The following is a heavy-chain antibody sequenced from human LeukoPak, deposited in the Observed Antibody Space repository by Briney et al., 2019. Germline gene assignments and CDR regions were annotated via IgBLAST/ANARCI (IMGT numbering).Heavy chain of an antibody. D-gene: IGHD5-18*01. Sequence: GESLKISCKGSGYSFTSYWIGWVRQMPGKGLEWMGIIYPGDSDTRYSPSFQGQVTISADKSISTAYLQWSSLKASDTAMYYCARQLWERGYGHQGLFYYYGMDVWGQGTTVTVSS. V-gene: IGHV5-51*01. CDR2: IYPGDSDT. J-gene: IGHJ6*02. CDR1: GYSFTSYW. CDR3: ARQLWERGYGHQGLFYYYGMDV.